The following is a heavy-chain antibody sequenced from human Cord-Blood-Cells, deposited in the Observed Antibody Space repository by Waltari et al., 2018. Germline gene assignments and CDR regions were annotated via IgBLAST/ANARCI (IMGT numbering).Heavy chain of an antibody. CDR1: GGTFSSYA. CDR3: ARDFRVEPREKYSSSSHFDY. D-gene: IGHD6-6*01. Sequence: QVQLVQSGAEVKKPGSSVKVSCKASGGTFSSYAISWVRQAPGQGLEWMGGIIPIFGTANYAQKFQGRVTITADESTSTAYMELSSLRSEDTAVYYCARDFRVEPREKYSSSSHFDYWGQGTLVTVSS. CDR2: IIPIFGTA. J-gene: IGHJ4*02. V-gene: IGHV1-69*01.